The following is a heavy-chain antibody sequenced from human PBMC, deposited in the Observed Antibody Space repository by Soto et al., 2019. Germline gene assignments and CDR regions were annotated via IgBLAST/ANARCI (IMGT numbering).Heavy chain of an antibody. D-gene: IGHD6-13*01. CDR3: ARHNPYSSSWYNNGGAFDI. CDR2: IYPGDSDT. J-gene: IGHJ3*02. Sequence: GESLKISCKGSGYSFTSYWIGWVRQMPGKGLEWMGIIYPGDSDTRYSPSFQGQVTISADKSISTAYLQWSSLKASDTAMYYCARHNPYSSSWYNNGGAFDIWGQGTMVTVSS. CDR1: GYSFTSYW. V-gene: IGHV5-51*01.